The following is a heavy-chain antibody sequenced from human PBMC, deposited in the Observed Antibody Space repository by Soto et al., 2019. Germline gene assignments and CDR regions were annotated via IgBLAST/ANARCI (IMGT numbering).Heavy chain of an antibody. D-gene: IGHD3-10*01. CDR2: IWYDGSNK. CDR1: GFTFSSYG. CDR3: ARAYYYGSGSYRGAFDI. Sequence: QVQLVESGGGVVQPGRSLRLSCAASGFTFSSYGMHWVRQAPCKGLEWVAVIWYDGSNKYYADSVKGRFTISRDNSKNTLYMQMNSLRAEDTAVYYCARAYYYGSGSYRGAFDIWGQGTMVTVSS. V-gene: IGHV3-33*01. J-gene: IGHJ3*02.